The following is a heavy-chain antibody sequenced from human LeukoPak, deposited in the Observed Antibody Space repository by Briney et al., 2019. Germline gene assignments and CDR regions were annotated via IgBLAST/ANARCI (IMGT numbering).Heavy chain of an antibody. CDR1: GYTFTSYY. CDR2: INPNSGGT. CDR3: ARVDRGYCSGGSCRLDY. V-gene: IGHV1-2*06. Sequence: GASVKVSCKASGYTFTSYYMHWVRQAPGQGLEWMGRINPNSGGTNYAQKFQGRVTMTRDTSISTAYMELSRLRSDDTAVYYCARVDRGYCSGGSCRLDYWGQGTLVTVSS. D-gene: IGHD2-15*01. J-gene: IGHJ4*02.